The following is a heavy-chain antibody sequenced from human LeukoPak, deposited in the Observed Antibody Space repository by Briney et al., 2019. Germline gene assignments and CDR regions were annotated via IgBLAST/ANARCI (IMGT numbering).Heavy chain of an antibody. CDR3: ARGPNSNWSGLDF. CDR1: GFSFSGHW. V-gene: IGHV3-74*01. Sequence: GGSLRLSCIASGFSFSGHWMHWARQLPGKGLVWVSRISPTGSTTSYADSVKGRFTVSRDNAKNTLYLQVNNLRAEDTAVYYCARGPNSNWSGLDFWGQGTLVTVSS. J-gene: IGHJ4*02. D-gene: IGHD6-6*01. CDR2: ISPTGSTT.